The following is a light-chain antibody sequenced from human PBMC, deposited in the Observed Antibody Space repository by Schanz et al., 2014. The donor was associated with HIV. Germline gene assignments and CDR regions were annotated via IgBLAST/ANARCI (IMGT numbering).Light chain of an antibody. Sequence: QSVLTQPPSASGSPGQSVTISCTGTSSDVGDYNYVSWYQQHPGTAPKIMIYEVSKRPSGVPDRFSGSKSGNTASLTVSGLQAEDEADYYCSSYAGSNNWVFGGGTKLTVL. J-gene: IGLJ3*02. CDR2: EVS. CDR1: SSDVGDYNY. V-gene: IGLV2-8*01. CDR3: SSYAGSNNWV.